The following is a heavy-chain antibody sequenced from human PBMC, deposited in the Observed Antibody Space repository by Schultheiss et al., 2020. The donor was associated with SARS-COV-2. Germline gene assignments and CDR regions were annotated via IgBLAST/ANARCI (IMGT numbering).Heavy chain of an antibody. J-gene: IGHJ4*02. CDR2: ISGSGSTT. V-gene: IGHV3-23*01. D-gene: IGHD4-17*01. Sequence: GGSLRLSCAASGFTFSSYAMSWVRQAPGKGLEWVSGISGSGSTTYYADSVKGRFTISRDNSKNTLYLQMNSLRAEDTAVYYCARDPDYGDYEYYFDYWGQGTLVTVSS. CDR3: ARDPDYGDYEYYFDY. CDR1: GFTFSSYA.